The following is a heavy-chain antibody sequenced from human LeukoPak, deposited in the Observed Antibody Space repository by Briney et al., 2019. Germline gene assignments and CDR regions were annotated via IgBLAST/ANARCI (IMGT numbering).Heavy chain of an antibody. CDR1: VYTFTDYY. J-gene: IGHJ3*02. CDR3: ATDRRSSGYYGAFDI. D-gene: IGHD3-22*01. CDR2: VYPEDGET. V-gene: IGHV1-69-2*01. Sequence: SCKVSVYTFTDYYMYWVEQAPGNGREWMGLVYPEDGETIYAEKFQGRVTITADTSTDTAYMELSSLRSEDTAVYYCATDRRSSGYYGAFDIWGQGTMVTVSS.